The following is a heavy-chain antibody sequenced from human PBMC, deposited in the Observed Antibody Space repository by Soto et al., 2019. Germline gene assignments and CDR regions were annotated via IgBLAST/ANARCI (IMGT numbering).Heavy chain of an antibody. V-gene: IGHV4-39*01. J-gene: IGHJ4*02. CDR2: IYYSGST. Sequence: PSETLSLTCTVSGSSISSSSYYWGWIRQPPGKGLEWIGSIYYSGSTYYNPSLKSRVTISVDTSKNQFSLKLSSVTAADTAVYYCARLGRTYGGYLGRWGQGTLVTVSS. D-gene: IGHD5-12*01. CDR1: GSSISSSSYY. CDR3: ARLGRTYGGYLGR.